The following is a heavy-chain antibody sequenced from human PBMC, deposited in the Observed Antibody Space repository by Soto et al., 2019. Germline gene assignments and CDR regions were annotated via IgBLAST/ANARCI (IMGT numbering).Heavy chain of an antibody. V-gene: IGHV1-69*13. CDR1: GGTFSSYA. Sequence: SVKVSWKASGGTFSSYAISLVRQAPGQGLEWMGGIIPIFGTANYAQKFQGRVTITADESTSTAYMELSSLRSEDTAVYYCARGSEAMADLDYWGQGTLVTVSS. J-gene: IGHJ4*02. CDR3: ARGSEAMADLDY. CDR2: IIPIFGTA. D-gene: IGHD5-18*01.